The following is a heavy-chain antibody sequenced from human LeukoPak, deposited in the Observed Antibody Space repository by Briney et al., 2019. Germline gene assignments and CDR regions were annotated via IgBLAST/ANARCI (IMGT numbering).Heavy chain of an antibody. D-gene: IGHD5-12*01. CDR3: AKGLRLENWFDP. CDR1: GDSVSNTGVA. V-gene: IGHV6-1*01. CDR2: TYYRSKWYS. J-gene: IGHJ5*02. Sequence: SQTLSLTCAISGDSVSNTGVAWNWIRQSPSRGLEWLGRTYYRSKWYSEYAISVKSRITINPDTSKNQFSLQLTSVTPEDTAVYYCAKGLRLENWFDPWGQGTLVTVSS.